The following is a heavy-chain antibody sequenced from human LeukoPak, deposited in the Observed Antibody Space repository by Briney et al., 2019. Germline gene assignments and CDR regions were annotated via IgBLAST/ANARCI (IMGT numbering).Heavy chain of an antibody. CDR3: AKDLGGWGRLGLNDY. CDR2: ISGSGGST. J-gene: IGHJ4*02. V-gene: IGHV3-23*01. D-gene: IGHD2-21*02. Sequence: GSLRLPFGGSGFTFSSFGLRRVRQAPGKGLGGGSAISGSGGSTYYADSVKGRFTISRDNSKNTLYLQMNSLRAEDTAVYYCAKDLGGWGRLGLNDYWGQGTLVTVSS. CDR1: GFTFSSFG.